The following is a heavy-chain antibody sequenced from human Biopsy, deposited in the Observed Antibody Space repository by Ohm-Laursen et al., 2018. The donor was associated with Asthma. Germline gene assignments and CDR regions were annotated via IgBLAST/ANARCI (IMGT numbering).Heavy chain of an antibody. CDR1: GGTFSTFT. J-gene: IGHJ6*02. D-gene: IGHD5-12*01. CDR2: ILPMLGTA. V-gene: IGHV1-69*13. Sequence: ASVKVSCKASGGTFSTFTITWVRQAPGQALEWMGGILPMLGTANYAQKFQGRVTITADESTSTAYMELSSLSSEDTAVYYCARGYSGSDRIVYYYSGLEVWGQGTTVTVSS. CDR3: ARGYSGSDRIVYYYSGLEV.